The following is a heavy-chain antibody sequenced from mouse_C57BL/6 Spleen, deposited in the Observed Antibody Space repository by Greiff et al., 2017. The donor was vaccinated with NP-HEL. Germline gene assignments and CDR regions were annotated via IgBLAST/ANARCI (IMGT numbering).Heavy chain of an antibody. CDR1: GYTFTSYW. CDR3: ARWGQLRPQDAMDY. CDR2: IDPNSGGT. D-gene: IGHD3-2*02. V-gene: IGHV1-72*01. J-gene: IGHJ4*01. Sequence: VQLQQPGAELVKPGASVKLPCKASGYTFTSYWMHWVKQRPGRGLEWIGRIDPNSGGTKDNEKFKSKATLTVDKPSSTAYMQLSSLTSEDSAVYYCARWGQLRPQDAMDYWGQGTSVTVSS.